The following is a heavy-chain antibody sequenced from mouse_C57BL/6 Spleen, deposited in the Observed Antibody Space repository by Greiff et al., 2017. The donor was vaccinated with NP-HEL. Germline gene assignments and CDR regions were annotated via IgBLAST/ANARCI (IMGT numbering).Heavy chain of an antibody. V-gene: IGHV1-81*01. J-gene: IGHJ4*01. CDR1: GYTFTSYG. CDR3: ARADSSGYVNYAMDY. Sequence: QVQLQQSGAELARPGASVKLSCKASGYTFTSYGISWVKQRTGQGLEWIGEIYPRSGNTYYNEKLKGKATLTADKSSSTAYMELRSLTSEDSAVYFCARADSSGYVNYAMDYWGQGTSVTVSS. CDR2: IYPRSGNT. D-gene: IGHD3-2*02.